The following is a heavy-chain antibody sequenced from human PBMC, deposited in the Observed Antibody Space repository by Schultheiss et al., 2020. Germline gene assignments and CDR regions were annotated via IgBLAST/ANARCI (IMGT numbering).Heavy chain of an antibody. V-gene: IGHV3-30*18. J-gene: IGHJ6*04. Sequence: GGSMRLSCAASGFTFSSYGMHWVRQAPGKGLEWVAVISYDGSNKYYADSVKGRFTISRDNSKNTLYLQMNSLRAEDTAVYYCAKDLWYSSGWNQLPHDYYYYYGMDVWGKGTTVTVSS. CDR2: ISYDGSNK. D-gene: IGHD6-19*01. CDR1: GFTFSSYG. CDR3: AKDLWYSSGWNQLPHDYYYYYGMDV.